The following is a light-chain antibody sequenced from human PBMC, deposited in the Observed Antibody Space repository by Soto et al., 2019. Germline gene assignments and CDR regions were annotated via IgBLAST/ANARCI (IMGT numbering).Light chain of an antibody. CDR3: CSYADSSTSV. Sequence: QSVLTQPASVSGSPGQSITISCTGTSSDVGSYNLVSWYQQHPGKAPKLIIYEDSKRPSGVSNRFSGSKSGNTASLTISGLQTEDEADYYCCSYADSSTSVFGTGTKVTVL. J-gene: IGLJ1*01. V-gene: IGLV2-23*01. CDR1: SSDVGSYNL. CDR2: EDS.